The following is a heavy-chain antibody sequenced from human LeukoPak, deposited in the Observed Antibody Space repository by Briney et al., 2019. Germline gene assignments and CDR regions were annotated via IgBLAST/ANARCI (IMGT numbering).Heavy chain of an antibody. CDR2: VSVEGIGR. D-gene: IGHD4-11*01. J-gene: IGHJ4*02. V-gene: IGHV3-30-3*01. Sequence: PGGSLRLSCAASGFTFSSYTMYWFRQAPGKGLEWVASVSVEGIGRYFPGSAEGRFTISRENSKSMVYLQMNNVRGEDTAVYYCATVTKVDFDYWGQGTLVTVSS. CDR3: ATVTKVDFDY. CDR1: GFTFSSYT.